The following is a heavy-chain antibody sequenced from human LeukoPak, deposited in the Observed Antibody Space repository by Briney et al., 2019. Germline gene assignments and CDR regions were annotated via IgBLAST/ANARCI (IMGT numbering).Heavy chain of an antibody. CDR2: IYHSGTT. CDR1: GGSISSSSYF. D-gene: IGHD6-13*01. V-gene: IGHV4-39*07. CDR3: ARGYSSSWYLNWFDP. Sequence: SETLSLTCIVSGGSISSSSYFWGWIRQPPGKGLEWIGSIYHSGTTYYNPSLKSRVTISVDTSKNQFSLKLTSVTAADTAVYYCARGYSSSWYLNWFDPWGQGTLVTVSS. J-gene: IGHJ5*02.